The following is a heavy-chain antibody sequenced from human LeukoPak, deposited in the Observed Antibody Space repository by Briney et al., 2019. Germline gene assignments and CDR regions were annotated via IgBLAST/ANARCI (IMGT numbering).Heavy chain of an antibody. CDR3: AHRRQEAAAGPQGFYFDY. CDR1: GFSLSTSGVG. D-gene: IGHD6-13*01. Sequence: SGPTLVKPTQTLTLTCTFSGFSLSTSGVGVGWIRQPPGKALEWLALIYWSDDKRYSPSLKSRLTITKDTSKNQVVLTMTNMDPVDTATYYCAHRRQEAAAGPQGFYFDYWGQGTLVTVSS. V-gene: IGHV2-5*01. J-gene: IGHJ4*02. CDR2: IYWSDDK.